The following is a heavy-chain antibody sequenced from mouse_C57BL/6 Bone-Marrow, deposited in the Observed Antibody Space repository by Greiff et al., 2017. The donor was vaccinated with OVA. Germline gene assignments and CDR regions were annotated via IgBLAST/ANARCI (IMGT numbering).Heavy chain of an antibody. Sequence: QVQLQQSGAELARPGASVKLSCKASGYTFTSYGISWVKQSTGQGLEWIGELYPRSGNTYYNEKFTGKATLNADKSSSTAYMELRSLTSEDSAVDFCARWLRRKGNSMDYWGQGTSVTVSS. CDR2: LYPRSGNT. CDR1: GYTFTSYG. J-gene: IGHJ4*01. D-gene: IGHD2-2*01. CDR3: ARWLRRKGNSMDY. V-gene: IGHV1-81*01.